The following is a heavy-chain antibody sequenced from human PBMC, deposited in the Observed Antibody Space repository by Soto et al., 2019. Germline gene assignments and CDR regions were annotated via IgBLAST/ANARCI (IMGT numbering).Heavy chain of an antibody. Sequence: SETLSLTCAVYGGSFRGYFWSWLRQPPGKGLEWIGEINHRGLTKYSPSLKSRVTISVDTSKNQFSLNLSSVTAADTAVYYCARGALLSSGNYGFFDFWGQGSLVTVSS. CDR1: GGSFRGYF. J-gene: IGHJ4*02. V-gene: IGHV4-34*01. CDR2: INHRGLT. CDR3: ARGALLSSGNYGFFDF. D-gene: IGHD4-4*01.